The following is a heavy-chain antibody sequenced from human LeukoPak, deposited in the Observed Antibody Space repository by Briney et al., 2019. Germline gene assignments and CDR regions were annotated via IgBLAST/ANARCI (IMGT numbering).Heavy chain of an antibody. J-gene: IGHJ4*02. V-gene: IGHV4-31*03. CDR3: ARADYDTSAYYYTFDY. CDR2: IYYSGST. Sequence: SQTLSLTCTVSGGSISSGGYYWSWIRQHPGKGPEWIGYIYYSGSTYYNPSLKSRVTISVDTSKNQFSLKLTSMTAADTAVYYCARADYDTSAYYYTFDYWGQGTLVTVSS. CDR1: GGSISSGGYY. D-gene: IGHD3-22*01.